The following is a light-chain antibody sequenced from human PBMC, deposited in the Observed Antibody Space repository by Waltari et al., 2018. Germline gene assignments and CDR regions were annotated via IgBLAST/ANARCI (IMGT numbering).Light chain of an antibody. CDR1: QSVASNS. V-gene: IGKV3-20*01. J-gene: IGKJ2*01. CDR3: QQYGRSPYT. CDR2: VAS. Sequence: CRASQSVASNSLAWYQQKPGQAPRLLIYVASSRATGIPDRFSGSGSGTDFTLTISRLEPEDFAVYYCQQYGRSPYTFGQGTELEIK.